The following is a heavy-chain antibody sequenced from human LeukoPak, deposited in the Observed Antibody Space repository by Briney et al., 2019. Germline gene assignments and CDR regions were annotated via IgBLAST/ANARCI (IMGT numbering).Heavy chain of an antibody. CDR1: GGSFSGYC. J-gene: IGHJ6*03. Sequence: SETLSLTCAVYGGSFSGYCWSWIRQPPGKGLEWIGEINHSGSTNYNPSLKSRVTISVDTSKNQFSLKLSSVAAADTAVYFCARVGYRYVINDWSRTGLGAYPTKYYYHMDVWDKGTTVTVSS. CDR2: INHSGST. V-gene: IGHV4-34*01. CDR3: ARVGYRYVINDWSRTGLGAYPTKYYYHMDV. D-gene: IGHD5-18*01.